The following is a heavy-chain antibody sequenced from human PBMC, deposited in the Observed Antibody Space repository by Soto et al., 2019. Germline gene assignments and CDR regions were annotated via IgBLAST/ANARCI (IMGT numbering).Heavy chain of an antibody. V-gene: IGHV4-38-2*01. CDR2: IYHSGTT. D-gene: IGHD2-2*01. Sequence: SETLSLTCAFSGYSISSGYDLGWIRPPPGKGLEWIGSIYHSGTTYYNPSLKSRITISMDTSKNQFSLRLTSVTAADTAEYHCARVVRFCSSPSCRGRNWFDPWGQGTRVTVSS. CDR1: GYSISSGYD. J-gene: IGHJ5*02. CDR3: ARVVRFCSSPSCRGRNWFDP.